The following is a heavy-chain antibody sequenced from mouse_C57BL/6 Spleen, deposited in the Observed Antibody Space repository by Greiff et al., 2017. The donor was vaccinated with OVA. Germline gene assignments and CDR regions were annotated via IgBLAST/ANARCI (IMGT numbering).Heavy chain of an antibody. V-gene: IGHV1-18*01. Sequence: VHVKQSGPELVKPGASVKIPCKASGYTFTDYNMDWVKQSHGKSLEWIGDINPNNGGTIYNQKFKGKATLTVDKSSSTAYMELRSLTSEDTAVYYCARRGYGNYYFDYWGQGTTLTVSS. D-gene: IGHD2-1*01. CDR1: GYTFTDYN. J-gene: IGHJ2*01. CDR3: ARRGYGNYYFDY. CDR2: INPNNGGT.